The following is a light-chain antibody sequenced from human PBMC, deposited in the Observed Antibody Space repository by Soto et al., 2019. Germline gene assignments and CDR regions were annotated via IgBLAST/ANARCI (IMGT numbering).Light chain of an antibody. CDR3: SLYTSENTYV. Sequence: QSGRTPPPSVSWSPGQSVTISCTGTSTDFVSYNRVSWYQQPPGTAPKLIIYEASNRPSGVPDRFSGSKSGNTASLTISGLQAADEADYYCSLYTSENTYVFGTGTKVTVL. CDR1: STDFVSYNR. CDR2: EAS. V-gene: IGLV2-18*01. J-gene: IGLJ1*01.